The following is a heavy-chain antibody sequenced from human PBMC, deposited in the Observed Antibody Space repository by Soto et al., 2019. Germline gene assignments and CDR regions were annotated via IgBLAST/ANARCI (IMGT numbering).Heavy chain of an antibody. Sequence: ETLSLTCTVSGGSISSYYWSWIRQPPGKGLEWIGYIYYSGSTNYNPSLKSRVTISVDTSKNQFSLKLSSVTAADTAVYYCARIPYDFWSCYFEGFYYYYGMDVWGQGTTVTVSS. CDR3: ARIPYDFWSCYFEGFYYYYGMDV. V-gene: IGHV4-59*01. J-gene: IGHJ6*02. CDR1: GGSISSYY. CDR2: IYYSGST. D-gene: IGHD3-3*01.